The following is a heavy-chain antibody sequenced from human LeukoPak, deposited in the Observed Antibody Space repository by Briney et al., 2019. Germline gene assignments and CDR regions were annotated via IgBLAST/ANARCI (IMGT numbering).Heavy chain of an antibody. CDR3: ARDYIVVVPAAKGSWFDP. CDR1: GGTFSSYA. V-gene: IGHV1-69*13. J-gene: IGHJ5*02. CDR2: IIPIFGTA. Sequence: SVKVSCKASGGTFSSYAISWVRQAPGQGLELMGGIIPIFGTANYAQKFQGRVTITADESTSTAYMELSSLRSEDTAVYYCARDYIVVVPAAKGSWFDPWGQGTLVTVAS. D-gene: IGHD2-2*01.